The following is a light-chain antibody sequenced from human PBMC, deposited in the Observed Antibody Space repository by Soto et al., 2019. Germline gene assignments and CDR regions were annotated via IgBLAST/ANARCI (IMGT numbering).Light chain of an antibody. V-gene: IGKV3D-20*01. CDR1: ESVNYSY. CDR2: DAS. J-gene: IGKJ5*01. Sequence: EIGLTQSPATMSFAPGERATLSCGASESVNYSYLAWYQQKAGLAPRLLIHDASTRASGIPDRFSGSKSGTDFTLTIRGLEPEDAALYYCQQYGSSPITFGQGTRLEIK. CDR3: QQYGSSPIT.